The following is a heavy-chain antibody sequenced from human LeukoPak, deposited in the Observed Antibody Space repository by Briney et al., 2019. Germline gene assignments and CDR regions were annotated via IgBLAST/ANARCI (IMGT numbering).Heavy chain of an antibody. J-gene: IGHJ4*02. CDR2: IWDDGSKK. Sequence: GGSLRLSCAASGFTFSSYVMHWVRQAPGKGLEWVAVIWDDGSKKHYADSVKGRFTISRDNSKNTLCLQMDSLRAEDTAVYYCARNLGSCSGGTCYEDFWGQGTLVTVSS. CDR3: ARNLGSCSGGTCYEDF. CDR1: GFTFSSYV. D-gene: IGHD2-15*01. V-gene: IGHV3-33*08.